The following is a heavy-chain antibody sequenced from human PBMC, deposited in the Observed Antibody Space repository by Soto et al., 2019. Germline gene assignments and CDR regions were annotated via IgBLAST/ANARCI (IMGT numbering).Heavy chain of an antibody. V-gene: IGHV1-18*01. CDR3: ARDTYGDFAY. D-gene: IGHD4-17*01. J-gene: IGHJ4*02. CDR2: ISPNNGNI. Sequence: QVQLVQSGAEVKKPGASVKVSCKASGYTFTSYGITWVRQAPGQGLEWLGWISPNNGNINYAQMLQGRVTMTTDTSTSTAYMELRSLRSDDTAVYYCARDTYGDFAYWGQGTLVTVSS. CDR1: GYTFTSYG.